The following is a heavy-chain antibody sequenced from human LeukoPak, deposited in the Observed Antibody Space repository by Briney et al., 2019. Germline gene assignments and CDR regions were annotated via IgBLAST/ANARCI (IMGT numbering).Heavy chain of an antibody. D-gene: IGHD3-22*01. CDR3: ARGGRYYDSSGYYYP. J-gene: IGHJ5*02. CDR1: GYTFTGHY. V-gene: IGHV1-2*02. Sequence: ASVKVSCKASGYTFTGHYMHWVRQAPGQGLEWMGWINPNSGGTNYAQKFQGRVTMTRDTSISTAYMELSRLRSDDTAVYYCARGGRYYDSSGYYYPWGQGTLVTVSS. CDR2: INPNSGGT.